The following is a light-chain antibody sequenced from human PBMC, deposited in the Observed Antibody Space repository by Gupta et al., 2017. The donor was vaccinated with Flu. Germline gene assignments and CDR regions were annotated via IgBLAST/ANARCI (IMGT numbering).Light chain of an antibody. V-gene: IGLV2-14*03. CDR3: SSYTTSPSPSCV. CDR2: DVS. J-gene: IGLJ1*01. CDR1: SSDVGGYNS. Sequence: QSALTQPASVSGSPGQSITISCTGTSSDVGGYNSVSWYQQHPGKAPKLMIYDVSNRPSGVSNRFSGSKSGNTASLTISGLQAEDEADYSCSSYTTSPSPSCVFGTGTRVTVL.